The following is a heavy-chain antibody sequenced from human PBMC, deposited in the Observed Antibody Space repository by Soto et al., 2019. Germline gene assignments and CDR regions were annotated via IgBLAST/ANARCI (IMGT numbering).Heavy chain of an antibody. J-gene: IGHJ5*02. CDR2: INPNSGGT. V-gene: IGHV1-2*04. Sequence: QAQLVQSGAEEKKPGASVKVSCKASGYTFTGYYMHWVRQAPGQAHEWKGWINPNSGGTNYAQKFQGWVAMTTDTSISEAYMELGRVRSDDTAGYYCARDPNSLHYYGSGEVWFEPWGEGILVTVSS. CDR3: ARDPNSLHYYGSGEVWFEP. D-gene: IGHD3-10*01. CDR1: GYTFTGYY.